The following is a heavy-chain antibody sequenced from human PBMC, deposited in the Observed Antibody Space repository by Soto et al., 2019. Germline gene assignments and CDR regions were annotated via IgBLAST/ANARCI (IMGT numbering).Heavy chain of an antibody. CDR2: FRSSGDDGTT. Sequence: GGSLRLSCAASGFTFSSYSMSWVRQAPGKGLEWVSGFRSSGDDGTTYYADSVKGRFTISRDNSKNTLFLQMDNLRAEDTTIYYCAKKVNSGPGSQYFDYWGQGTLVTVSS. J-gene: IGHJ4*02. D-gene: IGHD3-10*01. CDR1: GFTFSSYS. V-gene: IGHV3-23*01. CDR3: AKKVNSGPGSQYFDY.